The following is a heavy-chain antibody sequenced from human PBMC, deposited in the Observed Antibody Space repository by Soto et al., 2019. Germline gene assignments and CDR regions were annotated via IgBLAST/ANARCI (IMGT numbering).Heavy chain of an antibody. D-gene: IGHD2-2*02. J-gene: IGHJ6*02. Sequence: QMQLVQSGPEVKKPGTSVKVSCKASGFTFTSSAVQWVRQARGQRLEWIGWIVVGSGNTNYAQKFQERVTITRDMSTSTAYIELSSLRSEDTAVYYCAADHGDLYSGYYYYYGMDVWGQGTTVTVS. CDR3: AADHGDLYSGYYYYYGMDV. CDR2: IVVGSGNT. V-gene: IGHV1-58*01. CDR1: GFTFTSSA.